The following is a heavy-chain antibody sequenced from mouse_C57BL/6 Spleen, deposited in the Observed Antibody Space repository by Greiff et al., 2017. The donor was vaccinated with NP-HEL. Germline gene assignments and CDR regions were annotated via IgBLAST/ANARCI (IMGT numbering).Heavy chain of an antibody. CDR1: GFNIKDYY. D-gene: IGHD1-1*01. Sequence: EVKLQESGAELVKPGASVKLSCTASGFNIKDYYMHWVKQRTEQGLEWIGRIDPEDGETKYAPKFQGKATITADTSSNTAYLQLSSLTSEDTAVYYCANPYYYGSSYWYFDVWGIGTTVTVSS. J-gene: IGHJ1*03. CDR2: IDPEDGET. V-gene: IGHV14-2*01. CDR3: ANPYYYGSSYWYFDV.